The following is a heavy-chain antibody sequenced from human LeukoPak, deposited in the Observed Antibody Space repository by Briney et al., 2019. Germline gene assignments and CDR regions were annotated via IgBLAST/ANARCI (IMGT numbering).Heavy chain of an antibody. J-gene: IGHJ4*02. D-gene: IGHD3-3*01. Sequence: GGSLRLSCAASGYTFTSYYMHWVRQAPGQGLEWMGIIYPSGGSTTYAQKFQGRVTMTSDTSTSTVYMQLTSLRSEDTAVYYCARGKPYDFWSGYSGSIDYWGQGTLVTVSS. CDR2: IYPSGGST. CDR3: ARGKPYDFWSGYSGSIDY. V-gene: IGHV1-46*01. CDR1: GYTFTSYY.